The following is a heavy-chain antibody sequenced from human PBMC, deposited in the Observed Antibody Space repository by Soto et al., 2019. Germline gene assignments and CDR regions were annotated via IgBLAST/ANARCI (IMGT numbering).Heavy chain of an antibody. CDR2: IYYSGST. CDR3: ARGYGSGSPDAFEI. V-gene: IGHV4-31*03. Sequence: SETLSLTCTVSGGSISSGGYYWSWIRQHPGKGLEWIGYIYYSGSTYYNPSLKSRVTISVDTSKNQFSLKLSSVTAADTAVYYCARGYGSGSPDAFEIWGQGTLVTVSS. J-gene: IGHJ3*02. D-gene: IGHD3-10*01. CDR1: GGSISSGGYY.